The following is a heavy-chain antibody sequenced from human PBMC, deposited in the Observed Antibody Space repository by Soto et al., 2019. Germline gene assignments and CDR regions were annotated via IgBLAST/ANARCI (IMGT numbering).Heavy chain of an antibody. CDR3: AREKDDFWSGYPPSYYYYGMDV. V-gene: IGHV1-18*01. J-gene: IGHJ6*02. D-gene: IGHD3-3*01. Sequence: VASVNVSCKASGYTFTRYGISWVRQAPGQGLEWMGWISAYNGNTNYAQKLQGRVTMTTDTSTSTAYMELRSLRSDDTAVYYCAREKDDFWSGYPPSYYYYGMDVWGQGTTVTVSS. CDR1: GYTFTRYG. CDR2: ISAYNGNT.